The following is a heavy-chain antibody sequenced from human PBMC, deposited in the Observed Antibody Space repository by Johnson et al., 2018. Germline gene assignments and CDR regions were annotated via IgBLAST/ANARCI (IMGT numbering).Heavy chain of an antibody. Sequence: VQLVQSGGGVVQPGRSLRLSCAASGFTFSNAWMSWVRQAPGKGLEWVGRIKSKTEGGTTDYAAPVKGRFTIPRDDSKNTLYLQMKSQKTEDTAVYYCTTDVLISGTTDYFYYAMDVWGQGTTVTVSS. V-gene: IGHV3-15*01. D-gene: IGHD1-20*01. CDR3: TTDVLISGTTDYFYYAMDV. CDR2: IKSKTEGGTT. J-gene: IGHJ6*02. CDR1: GFTFSNAW.